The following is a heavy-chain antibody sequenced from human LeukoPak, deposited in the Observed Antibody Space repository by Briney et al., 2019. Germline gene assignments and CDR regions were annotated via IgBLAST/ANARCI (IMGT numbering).Heavy chain of an antibody. CDR2: INWNGGST. CDR1: GFTSGDYG. J-gene: IGHJ6*03. CDR3: ARYYYDSSGYSYYYYYMDV. V-gene: IGHV3-20*04. Sequence: GGSLRLSCAASGFTSGDYGMSWVRQAPGKGLEWVSGINWNGGSTGYADSVKGRFTISRDNAKNSLYLQMNSLRAEDTALYYCARYYYDSSGYSYYYYYMDVWGKGTTVTVSS. D-gene: IGHD3-22*01.